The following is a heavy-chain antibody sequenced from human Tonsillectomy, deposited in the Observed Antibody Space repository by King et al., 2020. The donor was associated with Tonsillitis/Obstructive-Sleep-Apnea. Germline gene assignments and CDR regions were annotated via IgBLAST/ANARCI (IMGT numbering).Heavy chain of an antibody. CDR3: TADDQTGGFCT. Sequence: VQLVESGGGLVKPGGSLRLSCAASGFTFSNAWMSWVRQAPGKGLEWVGRIKTKTDGGTTDYAAPVKGRFTISRDDSKNTLYLQMNSLKTEDTAIYYCTADDQTGGFCTWGQGTLVTVSS. CDR2: IKTKTDGGTT. J-gene: IGHJ5*02. CDR1: GFTFSNAW. D-gene: IGHD2-15*01. V-gene: IGHV3-15*01.